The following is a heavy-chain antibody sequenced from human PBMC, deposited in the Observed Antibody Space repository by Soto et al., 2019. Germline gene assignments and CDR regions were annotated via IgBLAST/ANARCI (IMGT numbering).Heavy chain of an antibody. Sequence: GGSLRLSCAASGFTFSNFGMHWVRQAPGKGLEWVASVSFDGTKKHSADSVKGRFTISRDSSKNTLYLQMSSLRTGDTAVYYCAKDYLGNSNDFDTWGRGTMVTVS. CDR1: GFTFSNFG. CDR3: AKDYLGNSNDFDT. CDR2: VSFDGTKK. V-gene: IGHV3-30*02. D-gene: IGHD3-3*02. J-gene: IGHJ3*02.